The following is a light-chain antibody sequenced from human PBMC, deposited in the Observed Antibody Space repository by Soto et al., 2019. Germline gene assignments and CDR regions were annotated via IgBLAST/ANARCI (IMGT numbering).Light chain of an antibody. J-gene: IGKJ1*01. CDR3: QQYNNWPQT. CDR1: QSVSSSY. Sequence: EIVLTQSPGTLSLSPGERATLSCRASQSVSSSYLAWYQQKPGQAPRLLIYGASTRATGIPARFSGSGSGTEFTLTISSLQSEDFAVYYCQQYNNWPQTFGQGTRVDSK. V-gene: IGKV3-15*01. CDR2: GAS.